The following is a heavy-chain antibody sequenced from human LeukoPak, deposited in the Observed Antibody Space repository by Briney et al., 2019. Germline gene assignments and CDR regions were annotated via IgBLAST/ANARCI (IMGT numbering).Heavy chain of an antibody. CDR3: AREGNRYYDILTGCFDY. Sequence: SETLSLTCTVSGDSFTSVTDYWAWIRQPPGKGLEWIATGDYSGGTYYNPSLESRVAISADTSKNQFSLKLSSVTAADTAVYYCAREGNRYYDILTGCFDYWGQGTLVTVSS. V-gene: IGHV4-39*07. D-gene: IGHD3-9*01. CDR2: GDYSGGT. CDR1: GDSFTSVTDY. J-gene: IGHJ4*02.